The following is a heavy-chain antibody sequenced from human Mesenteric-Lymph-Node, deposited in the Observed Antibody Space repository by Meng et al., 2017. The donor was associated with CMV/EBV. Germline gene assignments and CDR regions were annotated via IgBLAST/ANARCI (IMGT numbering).Heavy chain of an antibody. CDR3: AREGARGPKNPFDY. D-gene: IGHD2-15*01. Sequence: ASGGTVSNYAFSWVRQAPGQGLEWMGGIIPIFATPNYAQKFQGRVTITADESTSTTYMELSSLKSEDTAIYYCAREGARGPKNPFDYWGQGTLVTVSS. CDR1: GGTVSNYA. V-gene: IGHV1-69*01. J-gene: IGHJ4*02. CDR2: IIPIFATP.